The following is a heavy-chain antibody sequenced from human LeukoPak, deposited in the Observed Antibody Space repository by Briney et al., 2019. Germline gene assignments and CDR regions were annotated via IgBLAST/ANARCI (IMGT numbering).Heavy chain of an antibody. Sequence: GASVKVSCKASGYTFTSYYMHWVRQAPEQGLEWMGIINPSGGSTSYAQKFQGRVTMTRDTSTSTVYMELSSLRSEDTAVYYCALAAAGTAYFDYWGQGTLVTVSS. CDR3: ALAAAGTAYFDY. D-gene: IGHD6-13*01. J-gene: IGHJ4*02. V-gene: IGHV1-46*03. CDR2: INPSGGST. CDR1: GYTFTSYY.